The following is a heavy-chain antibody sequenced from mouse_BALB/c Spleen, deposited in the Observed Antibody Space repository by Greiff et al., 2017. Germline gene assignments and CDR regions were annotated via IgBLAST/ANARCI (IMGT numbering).Heavy chain of an antibody. Sequence: VKLVESGAELARPGASVKLSCKASGYTFTSYWMQWVKQRPGQGLEWIGAIYPGDGDTRYTQKFKGKATLTADKSSSTAYMQLSSLASEDSAVYYCASNYGYYAMDYWGQGTSVTVSS. D-gene: IGHD2-1*01. CDR1: GYTFTSYW. CDR3: ASNYGYYAMDY. J-gene: IGHJ4*01. CDR2: IYPGDGDT. V-gene: IGHV1-87*01.